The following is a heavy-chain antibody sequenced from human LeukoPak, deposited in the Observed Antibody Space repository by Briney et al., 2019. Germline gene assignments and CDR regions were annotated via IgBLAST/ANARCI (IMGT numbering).Heavy chain of an antibody. CDR1: GYTFTSYG. J-gene: IGHJ3*02. V-gene: IGHV1-18*01. D-gene: IGHD4-11*01. Sequence: GASVKVSCKASGYTFTSYGISWVRQAPGQGLEWMGWISAYNGNTNYAQKLQGRVTMTTDTSTGTAYMELRSLRSDDTAVYYCARERSIYSNYRDAFDIWGQGTMVTVSS. CDR3: ARERSIYSNYRDAFDI. CDR2: ISAYNGNT.